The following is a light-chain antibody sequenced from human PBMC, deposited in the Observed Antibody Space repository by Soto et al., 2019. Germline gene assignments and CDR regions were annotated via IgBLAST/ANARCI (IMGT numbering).Light chain of an antibody. CDR2: SAS. CDR3: QQYNTWPPYT. J-gene: IGKJ2*01. V-gene: IGKV3-15*01. CDR1: QSLSRT. Sequence: ELVMTQSPVTLSASQGERATRSCRSSQSLSRTLAWHQPKPGQAPMLLISSASTRATGVPARFSGRGSGTEFTLTISSLQSEDFAVYYCQQYNTWPPYTFGQGTKVDI.